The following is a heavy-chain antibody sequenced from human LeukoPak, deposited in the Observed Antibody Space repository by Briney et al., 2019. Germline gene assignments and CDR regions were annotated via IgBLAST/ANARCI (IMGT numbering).Heavy chain of an antibody. CDR1: GYTITNYA. Sequence: GASVKVSCKASGYTITNYAIHWVRQAPGQRLEWMGWINAGNGNTKYSQKFQGRVTFTRDTSASTAYMELSSLSSEDTAVYYCARHNDRTRGAFDIWGQGTMVTASS. J-gene: IGHJ3*02. CDR3: ARHNDRTRGAFDI. CDR2: INAGNGNT. D-gene: IGHD1-1*01. V-gene: IGHV1-3*01.